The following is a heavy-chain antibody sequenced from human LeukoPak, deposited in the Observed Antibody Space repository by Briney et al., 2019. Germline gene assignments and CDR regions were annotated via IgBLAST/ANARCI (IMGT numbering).Heavy chain of an antibody. D-gene: IGHD2-15*01. CDR2: IYYSGST. CDR1: GFTFSDYY. V-gene: IGHV4-38-2*01. Sequence: LRLSCAASGFTFSDYYMSWIRQAPGKGLEWIGSIYYSGSTYYNPSLKSRVTISVDTSKNQFSLKLSSVTAADTAVYYCARAMEIVVVVGHWFDPWGQGTLVTVSS. J-gene: IGHJ5*02. CDR3: ARAMEIVVVVGHWFDP.